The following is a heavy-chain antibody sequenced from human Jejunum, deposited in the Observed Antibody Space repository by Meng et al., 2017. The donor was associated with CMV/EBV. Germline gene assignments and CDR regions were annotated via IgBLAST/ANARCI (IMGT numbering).Heavy chain of an antibody. V-gene: IGHV3-30*02. CDR2: IRYDGNNR. J-gene: IGHJ4*02. Sequence: FTFRSYGMHWVRQAPGTGPEWVAFIRYDGNNRYYAESVRGRFTISRDNSRNTLYLEMSSLTTEDTAVYHCVKDHGGLNRGGTGPEDWGQGTLVTVSS. D-gene: IGHD3/OR15-3a*01. CDR1: FTFRSYG. CDR3: VKDHGGLNRGGTGPED.